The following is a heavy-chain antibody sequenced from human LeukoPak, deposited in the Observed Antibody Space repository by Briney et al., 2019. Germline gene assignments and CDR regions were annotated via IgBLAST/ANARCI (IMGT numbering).Heavy chain of an antibody. V-gene: IGHV3-48*03. CDR1: GFTFSSYE. J-gene: IGHJ6*02. CDR2: ISSSGSTI. Sequence: GGSLRLSCAASGFTFSSYEMNWVRQAPGKGLEWVSYISSSGSTIYYADSVKGRFTISRDNAKNSLYLQMNSLRAEDTAVCYCARDSSYYYDRYYYGMDVWGQGTTVTVSS. D-gene: IGHD3-22*01. CDR3: ARDSSYYYDRYYYGMDV.